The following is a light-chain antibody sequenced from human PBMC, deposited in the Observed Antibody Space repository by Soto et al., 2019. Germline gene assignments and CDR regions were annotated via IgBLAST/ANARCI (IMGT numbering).Light chain of an antibody. CDR3: CSYAGSYTYV. CDR1: SGDVGSYKY. V-gene: IGLV2-14*01. Sequence: QSALTQPASVSGSPGQSISVSCTGSSGDVGSYKYVSWYQQHPGKAPKLIIYEVNKRPSGVSDRFSGSKSGNTASLTISGLQAEDEADYYCCSYAGSYTYVFGTGTKLTVL. J-gene: IGLJ1*01. CDR2: EVN.